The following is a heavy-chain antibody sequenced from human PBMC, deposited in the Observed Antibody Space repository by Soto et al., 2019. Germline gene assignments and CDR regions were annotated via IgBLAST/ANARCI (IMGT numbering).Heavy chain of an antibody. CDR1: GFTFSNYG. CDR3: AKEQGIAVAGTVYFQH. CDR2: ISYDVSGK. V-gene: IGHV3-30*18. D-gene: IGHD6-19*01. J-gene: IGHJ1*01. Sequence: QVQLVESGGGVVQPGRSLRLSCAASGFTFSNYGMHWVRQAPDKGLEWVAVISYDVSGKNYADSVKGRFTISRDNSKNMLYLQMNSLRAEDTAVYYCAKEQGIAVAGTVYFQHWGQGTLVTVSS.